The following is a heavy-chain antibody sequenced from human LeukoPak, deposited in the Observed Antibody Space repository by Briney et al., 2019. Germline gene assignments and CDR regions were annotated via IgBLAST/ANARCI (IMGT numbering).Heavy chain of an antibody. Sequence: SETLSLTCTVSGGSISSYYWSWIRQLAGKGLEWIGRIYTSGSTNYNPSLKSRVTMSVDTSKNQFSLKLSSVTAADTAVYYCATTGSSNPYFDYWGQGTLVTVSS. CDR3: ATTGSSNPYFDY. CDR2: IYTSGST. D-gene: IGHD1-26*01. V-gene: IGHV4-4*07. J-gene: IGHJ4*02. CDR1: GGSISSYY.